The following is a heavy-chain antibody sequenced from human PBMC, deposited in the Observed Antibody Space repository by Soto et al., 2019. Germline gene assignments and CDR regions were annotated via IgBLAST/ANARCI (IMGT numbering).Heavy chain of an antibody. Sequence: ASVKVSCKASGYTFTGYHMHWVRQAPGQGLEWMGWINPNSGGTNYAQKFQGRVTMTRDTSISTAYMEVSRLRSDDTAVYYCARDRRFYDSGNYDTANDDFDVWGQGTMVTVSS. V-gene: IGHV1-2*02. CDR2: INPNSGGT. D-gene: IGHD3-22*01. J-gene: IGHJ3*01. CDR1: GYTFTGYH. CDR3: ARDRRFYDSGNYDTANDDFDV.